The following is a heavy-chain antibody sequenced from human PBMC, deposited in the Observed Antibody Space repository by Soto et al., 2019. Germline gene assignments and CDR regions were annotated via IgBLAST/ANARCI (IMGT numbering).Heavy chain of an antibody. J-gene: IGHJ3*02. V-gene: IGHV3-7*01. CDR1: GFTFSSYW. Sequence: PGGSLRLSCAASGFTFSSYWMSWVRQAPGKGLEWVANIKQDGSEKYYVDSVKGRFTISRDNAKNSLYLQMNSLRAEDTAVYYCARDGRFFPAAFYDAFDIWGQGTMVTVSS. CDR3: ARDGRFFPAAFYDAFDI. CDR2: IKQDGSEK. D-gene: IGHD2-2*01.